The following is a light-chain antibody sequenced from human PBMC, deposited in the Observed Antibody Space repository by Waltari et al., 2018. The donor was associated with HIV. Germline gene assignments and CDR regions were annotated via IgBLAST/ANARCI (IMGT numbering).Light chain of an antibody. CDR2: WAS. J-gene: IGKJ1*01. CDR1: QSVLYSSNNKNY. CDR3: QQYYSTPQT. V-gene: IGKV4-1*01. Sequence: DIVMTQSPDSLAVSLGERATINCKSSQSVLYSSNNKNYLAWYQQKPGQPPKLLIYWASAREAGVPDRVSGGGSGTDFTLTISSRQAEDVAVYYCQQYYSTPQTFGQGTKVEIK.